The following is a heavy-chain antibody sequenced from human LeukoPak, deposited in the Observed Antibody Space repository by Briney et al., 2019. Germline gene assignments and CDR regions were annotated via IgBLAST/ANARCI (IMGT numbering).Heavy chain of an antibody. D-gene: IGHD7-27*01. CDR3: AREPMRGRAGDNAFDI. CDR1: GYIFNVYD. Sequence: HWASVKVSCKASGYIFNVYDINWVRQAAGQGLEWMGWMNPNSGNTGYAQKFQGRVTMTRDTSMTTAHMELNSLTSEDTAVYYCAREPMRGRAGDNAFDIWGQGTKVTVSS. J-gene: IGHJ3*02. V-gene: IGHV1-8*01. CDR2: MNPNSGNT.